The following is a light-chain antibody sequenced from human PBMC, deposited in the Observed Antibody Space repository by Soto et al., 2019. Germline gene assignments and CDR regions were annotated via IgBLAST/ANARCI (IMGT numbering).Light chain of an antibody. CDR1: QSVSSSY. Sequence: EIVLTQSPGTLSLSPGERATLSCRASQSVSSSYLAWYQQKPGQAPRLLIYGASSRATGITDRFSGSGSGTDFNLTISRLEPEDFAVYSCQQYGSSPRTFGQGTKLEIK. V-gene: IGKV3-20*01. J-gene: IGKJ2*01. CDR3: QQYGSSPRT. CDR2: GAS.